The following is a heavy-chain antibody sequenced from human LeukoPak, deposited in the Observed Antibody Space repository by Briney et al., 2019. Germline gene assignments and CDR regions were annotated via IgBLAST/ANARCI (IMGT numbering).Heavy chain of an antibody. D-gene: IGHD1-26*01. Sequence: SGPTLIKPTQPLTLTCTFSGFSLPGGGVGVGWIRQPPAKALEWLALIYWNDDKRYSPSLKNRLTITQDTSKNQVVLTMTNVDPVDTATYYCAHKWDYNDYFDIWGQGTLVTVSS. J-gene: IGHJ4*02. CDR3: AHKWDYNDYFDI. CDR1: GFSLPGGGVG. V-gene: IGHV2-5*01. CDR2: IYWNDDK.